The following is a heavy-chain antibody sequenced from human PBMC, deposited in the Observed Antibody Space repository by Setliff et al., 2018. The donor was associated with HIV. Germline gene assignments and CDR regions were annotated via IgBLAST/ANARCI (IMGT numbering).Heavy chain of an antibody. J-gene: IGHJ4*02. Sequence: QPGGSLRLSCAASGFTFSSYAMSWVRQAPGKGLEWVSVISGSGGTTYYADFVKGRFTISRDNAKNSLYLQMNSLAAEDTAVYYCAREGSYYGGQWGQGTLVTVSS. D-gene: IGHD1-26*01. V-gene: IGHV3-23*01. CDR3: AREGSYYGGQ. CDR1: GFTFSSYA. CDR2: ISGSGGTT.